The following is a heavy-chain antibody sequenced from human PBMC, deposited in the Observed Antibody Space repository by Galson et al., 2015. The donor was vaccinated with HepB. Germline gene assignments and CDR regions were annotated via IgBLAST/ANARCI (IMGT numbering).Heavy chain of an antibody. D-gene: IGHD1-1*01. J-gene: IGHJ2*01. V-gene: IGHV3-48*03. CDR1: GFSFTDSD. CDR3: ARGVVERRSFGYFDL. Sequence: SLRLSCAASGFSFTDSDMNWVRQAPGKGLEWISYISSSGAVTYYADSVNGRFTVSRDNAKNSLFLHMHSPRVDDTAFYYCARGVVERRSFGYFDLWGRGTLVTVSS. CDR2: ISSSGAVT.